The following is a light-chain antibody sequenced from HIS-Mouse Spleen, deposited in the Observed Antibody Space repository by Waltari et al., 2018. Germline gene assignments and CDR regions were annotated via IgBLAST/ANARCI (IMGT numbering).Light chain of an antibody. V-gene: IGLV2-23*03. CDR1: SSDVGSYNL. J-gene: IGLJ2*01. Sequence: QSALTQPASVSGSPGQSITISCTGTSSDVGSYNLVSWYQQHPGKAPKLMIYEGSKRPSGVSNRFSGSKSGNTASLTIAGLQAEDEADYYCFSYAGSSTFEVFGGATKLTVL. CDR3: FSYAGSSTFEV. CDR2: EGS.